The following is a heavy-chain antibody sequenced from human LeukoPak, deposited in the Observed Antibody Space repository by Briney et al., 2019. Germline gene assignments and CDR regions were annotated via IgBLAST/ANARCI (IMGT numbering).Heavy chain of an antibody. J-gene: IGHJ4*01. Sequence: ASVKVSCKASGYTFTSYYMHWVRQAPGQGLEWMGWTNPFNGNTNNAQNFQGRVTVTTDTSTSTAYMELRSLRSDDTAVYYCARDLFPDYYGSGSYSSPTDYWGQGTLVIVSS. D-gene: IGHD3-10*01. V-gene: IGHV1-18*04. CDR2: TNPFNGNT. CDR1: GYTFTSYY. CDR3: ARDLFPDYYGSGSYSSPTDY.